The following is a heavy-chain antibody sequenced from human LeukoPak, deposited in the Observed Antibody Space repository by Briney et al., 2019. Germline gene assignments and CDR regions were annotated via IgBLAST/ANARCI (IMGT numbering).Heavy chain of an antibody. CDR2: ISGSGGST. V-gene: IGHV3-23*01. CDR3: AKARYNRIFIAY. Sequence: PGGSLRLSCAASGLTFSSYDMNWVRQAPGKGLEWVSSISGSGGSTFYADSVKGRFTISRDNSKNTLYLQMNSLGAEDTAVYYCAKARYNRIFIAYWGQGTLVTVSS. D-gene: IGHD1-14*01. CDR1: GLTFSSYD. J-gene: IGHJ4*02.